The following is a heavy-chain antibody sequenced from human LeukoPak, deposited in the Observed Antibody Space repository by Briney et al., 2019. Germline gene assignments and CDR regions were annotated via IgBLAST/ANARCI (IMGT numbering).Heavy chain of an antibody. CDR2: IYYSGST. CDR1: GGSISSYY. V-gene: IGHV4-59*01. D-gene: IGHD3-22*01. CDR3: AREYYYDSSGYYPYYGMDV. Sequence: SETLSLTCTVSGGSISSYYWSWIRQPPGKGLEWIGYIYYSGSTNYNPSLKSRDTISVDTSKNQFSLKLSSVTAADTAVYYCAREYYYDSSGYYPYYGMDVWGQGTTVTVSS. J-gene: IGHJ6*02.